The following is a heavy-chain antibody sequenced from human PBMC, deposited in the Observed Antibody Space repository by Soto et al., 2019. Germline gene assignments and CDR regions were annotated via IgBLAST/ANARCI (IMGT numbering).Heavy chain of an antibody. V-gene: IGHV3-11*01. D-gene: IGHD1-26*01. CDR1: GFTFRDYY. CDR2: ISSLSSTI. Sequence: QVQLVESGGGLVKPGGSLRLSCAASGFTFRDYYMSWIRQAPGKGLEWVSYISSLSSTIYYADSVKSRFTIAWDNAKNSLHLQMNSLRVEDTAVYYCARVEVEWEVKYGMDAWGQGTTVTVSS. J-gene: IGHJ6*02. CDR3: ARVEVEWEVKYGMDA.